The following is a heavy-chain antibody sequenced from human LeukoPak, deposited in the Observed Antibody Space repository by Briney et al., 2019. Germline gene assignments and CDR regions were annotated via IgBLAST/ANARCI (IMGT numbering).Heavy chain of an antibody. D-gene: IGHD3-22*01. Sequence: PSETLSLTCAVYGGSFSGYYWSWIRQPPGKGLEWIGEINHSGSTNYNPSLKSRVTISVDTSKNQFSLKLSSVTAADTAVYYCARGRGLEYGSSGYYLTYFDYWGQGTLVTVSS. V-gene: IGHV4-34*01. CDR2: INHSGST. J-gene: IGHJ4*02. CDR3: ARGRGLEYGSSGYYLTYFDY. CDR1: GGSFSGYY.